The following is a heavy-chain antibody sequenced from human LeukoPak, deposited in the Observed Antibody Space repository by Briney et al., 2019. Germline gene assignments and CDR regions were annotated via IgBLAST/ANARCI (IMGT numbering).Heavy chain of an antibody. CDR3: AELGITMIGGV. Sequence: GRSLRLSCAASGFIFSSYAMHWVRQAPGKGLEWVSYINSSGSTIYYADSVKGRFTISRDNAKNSLYLQMNSLRAVDTAVYYCAELGITMIGGVWGKGTTVTTSS. D-gene: IGHD3-10*02. CDR2: INSSGSTI. V-gene: IGHV3-48*03. CDR1: GFIFSSYA. J-gene: IGHJ6*04.